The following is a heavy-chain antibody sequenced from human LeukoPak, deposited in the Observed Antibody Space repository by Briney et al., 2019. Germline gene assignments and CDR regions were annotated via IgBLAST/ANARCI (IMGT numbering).Heavy chain of an antibody. V-gene: IGHV3-7*04. D-gene: IGHD2-8*02. CDR3: ARALPGTGY. CDR1: GFTFGSYW. J-gene: IGHJ4*02. Sequence: GGSLRLSCAASGFTFGSYWMTWVRQAPGKGLEWVANIKTDGSETYYVDSVKGRFTISRDNAKNSLYLHINSLRVEDTGVYYCARALPGTGYWGQGTLVTVSS. CDR2: IKTDGSET.